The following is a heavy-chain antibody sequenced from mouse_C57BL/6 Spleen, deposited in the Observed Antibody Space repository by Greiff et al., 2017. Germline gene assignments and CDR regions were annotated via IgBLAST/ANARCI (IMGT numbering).Heavy chain of an antibody. J-gene: IGHJ2*01. CDR2: IDPSSGGT. D-gene: IGHD1-1*01. V-gene: IGHV1-53*01. CDR3: ASSRITTVGAFAY. CDR1: GYTFTSYW. Sequence: VQLQQPGTELVKPGASVKLSCKASGYTFTSYWMHWVKQRPGQGLEWIGKIDPSSGGTNYNEKFMSKATLTVDKPSSTAYMQLSSLTSEDSAVYYCASSRITTVGAFAYWGQGTTLTVSA.